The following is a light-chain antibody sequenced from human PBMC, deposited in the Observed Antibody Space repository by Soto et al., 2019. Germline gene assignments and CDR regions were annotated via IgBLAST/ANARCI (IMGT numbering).Light chain of an antibody. CDR3: AGWDGSLKGFV. Sequence: QSALTQPPSASGAPGQRVTISCSGSASNIGRDPVNWYQQVPGTAPKLLIYENNHRPSGVPDRFSGSKSGTSASLVISGLRSEDEAEYFCAGWDGSLKGFVFGTGTKVTVL. J-gene: IGLJ1*01. CDR1: ASNIGRDP. V-gene: IGLV1-44*01. CDR2: ENN.